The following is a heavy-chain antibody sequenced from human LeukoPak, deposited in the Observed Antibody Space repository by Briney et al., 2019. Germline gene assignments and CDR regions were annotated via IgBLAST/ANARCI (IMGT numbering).Heavy chain of an antibody. CDR3: ARHYKGTYYYDSSGQSFDY. CDR2: IYYSGST. CDR1: GGSISSSSYY. D-gene: IGHD3-22*01. Sequence: PSETLSLTCTVSGGSISSSSYYWGWIRQPPGKGLEWIGSIYYSGSTYYNPSLKSRVTISVDTSKNQFSLKLSSVTAADTAVYYCARHYKGTYYYDSSGQSFDYWGQGTLVTVSS. J-gene: IGHJ4*02. V-gene: IGHV4-39*01.